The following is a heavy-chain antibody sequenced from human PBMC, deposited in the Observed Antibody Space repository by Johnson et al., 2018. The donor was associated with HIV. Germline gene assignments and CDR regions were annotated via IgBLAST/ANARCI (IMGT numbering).Heavy chain of an antibody. CDR1: GFTFSSYA. V-gene: IGHV3-30*04. D-gene: IGHD3-22*01. J-gene: IGHJ3*02. Sequence: QVQLVESGGGVVQPGRSLRLSCAASGFTFSSYAMHWVRQAPGKGLEWVAVISYDGSNKYYADSVKDRFTISRDISKETLYLQMNSLRAEDTALYYCARAFLSHYYDSSGPVDIWGQGTMVTVSS. CDR2: ISYDGSNK. CDR3: ARAFLSHYYDSSGPVDI.